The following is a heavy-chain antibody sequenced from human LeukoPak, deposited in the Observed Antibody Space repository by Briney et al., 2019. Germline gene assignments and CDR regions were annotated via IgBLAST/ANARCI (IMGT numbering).Heavy chain of an antibody. D-gene: IGHD2-15*01. CDR2: IIPIFGTT. CDR1: GGTFNNCA. Sequence: GASVKVSCKASGGTFNNCAISWVRQAPGRGLEWMGGIIPIFGTTNYAQNIQGRVTITTDESTSKAYMELSSLRSEDTAVYYCATRRSEWGWKPHYYFDYWGQGILVTVSS. CDR3: ATRRSEWGWKPHYYFDY. J-gene: IGHJ4*02. V-gene: IGHV1-69*05.